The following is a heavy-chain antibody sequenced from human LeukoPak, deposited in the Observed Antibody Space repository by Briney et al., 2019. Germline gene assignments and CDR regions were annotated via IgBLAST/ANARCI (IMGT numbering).Heavy chain of an antibody. Sequence: ASVTVSCKASGYTFTGYYMHWVRQAPGQGLEWMGWINPNSGGTNYAQKFQGWVTMTRDTSISTAYMELSRLRSDDTAVYYCATVSYDSSGYLGYWGQGTLVTVSS. D-gene: IGHD3-22*01. CDR2: INPNSGGT. CDR3: ATVSYDSSGYLGY. V-gene: IGHV1-2*04. J-gene: IGHJ4*02. CDR1: GYTFTGYY.